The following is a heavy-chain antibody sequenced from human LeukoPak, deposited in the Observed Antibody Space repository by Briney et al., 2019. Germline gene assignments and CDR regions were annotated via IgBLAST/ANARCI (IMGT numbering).Heavy chain of an antibody. CDR3: ARRSYDGSGYYYVDY. CDR1: GGSFSGYY. V-gene: IGHV4-34*01. Sequence: SETLSLTCAAYGGSFSGYYWSWIRQPPGKGLEWIGEINHSGSTNYNPSLKSRVTISVDTSKNQFSLKLSSVTAADTAVYYCARRSYDGSGYYYVDYWGQGTLVTVSS. J-gene: IGHJ4*02. CDR2: INHSGST. D-gene: IGHD3-22*01.